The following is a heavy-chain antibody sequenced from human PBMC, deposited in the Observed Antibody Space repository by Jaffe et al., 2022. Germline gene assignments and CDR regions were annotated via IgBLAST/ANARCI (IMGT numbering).Heavy chain of an antibody. J-gene: IGHJ4*02. CDR1: GFSFDDYA. Sequence: EVQLVESGGGLVQPGRSLRLSCAASGFSFDDYAMHWVRQVPGKGLEWVSGISWNSGSIDYADSVKGRFTISRDNAKNSLYLQMNSLRVEDTAFYYCAKGSGSGSSYNVPNVDYWGQGTLVTVSS. CDR3: AKGSGSGSSYNVPNVDY. V-gene: IGHV3-9*01. D-gene: IGHD3-10*01. CDR2: ISWNSGSI.